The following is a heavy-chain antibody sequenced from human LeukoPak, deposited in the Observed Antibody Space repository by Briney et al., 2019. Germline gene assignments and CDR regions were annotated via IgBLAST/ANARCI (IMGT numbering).Heavy chain of an antibody. V-gene: IGHV3-23*01. CDR3: AKGKAVAPTEPFDY. CDR1: GVTFSSYA. J-gene: IGHJ4*02. D-gene: IGHD6-19*01. CDR2: INGRGDST. Sequence: GGSLRLSCAASGVTFSSYAMSWGRQAPGKGGEWGSSINGRGDSTNYPDSGKGRVTISRENSKKTVCVQMNSLSAEDTAIYYCAKGKAVAPTEPFDYWGQGTLVTVSS.